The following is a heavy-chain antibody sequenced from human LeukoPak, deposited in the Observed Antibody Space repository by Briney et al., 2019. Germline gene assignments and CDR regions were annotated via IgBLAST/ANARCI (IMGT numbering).Heavy chain of an antibody. CDR1: GGSISSGSYY. Sequence: SETLSLTCTVSGGSISSGSYYWSWIRQPPGKGLEWIGSIYHSGSTYYNPSLKSRVTISVDTSKNQFSLKLSSVTAADTAVYYCARVYGGGWFDPWGQGTLVTVSS. CDR3: ARVYGGGWFDP. J-gene: IGHJ5*02. D-gene: IGHD4-23*01. V-gene: IGHV4-39*07. CDR2: IYHSGST.